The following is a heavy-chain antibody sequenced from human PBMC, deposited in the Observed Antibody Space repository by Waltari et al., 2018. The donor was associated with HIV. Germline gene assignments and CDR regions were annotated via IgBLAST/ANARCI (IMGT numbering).Heavy chain of an antibody. J-gene: IGHJ4*02. Sequence: QVQLVQSGAEVTKPGYSVKVSCKASAGTFSSSALSWVRRAPGQGLEWMGGIIPIFGTANYAQKFQGRVTITADESTSTAYMELSSLRSEDTAVYYCARGDYYDSSGYSYWGQGTLVTVSS. CDR2: IIPIFGTA. D-gene: IGHD3-22*01. V-gene: IGHV1-69*01. CDR3: ARGDYYDSSGYSY. CDR1: AGTFSSSA.